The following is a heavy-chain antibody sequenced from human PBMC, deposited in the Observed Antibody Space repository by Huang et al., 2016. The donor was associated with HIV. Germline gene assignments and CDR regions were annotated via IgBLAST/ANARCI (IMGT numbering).Heavy chain of an antibody. CDR1: GFSLDSFA. CDR2: MTARSSFN. J-gene: IGHJ5*02. Sequence: DVQLVESGGGLVKPGGSLRLSCSASGFSLDSFAMHWVRQAPGKGLEWVAAMTARSSFNDYAVAVTGRCNVSRDNAKNSLYLQMNSLRPEDTAVYYCVRENYGSGSTLHWFDPWGQGTLVTVSS. CDR3: VRENYGSGSTLHWFDP. V-gene: IGHV3-21*01. D-gene: IGHD3-10*01.